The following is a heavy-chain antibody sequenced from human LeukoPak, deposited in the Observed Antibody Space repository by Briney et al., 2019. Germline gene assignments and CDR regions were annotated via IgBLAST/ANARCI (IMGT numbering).Heavy chain of an antibody. Sequence: PSETLSLTCTVSGGSIGTYYWSWIRQSPGKGLGWIGYIYVTGSTRYNPYLQSRVTISVDTSRNQFFLKMSSVTAADTAVYCARHIGGGIEDMDVWGKGTKVTVSS. CDR1: GGSIGTYY. V-gene: IGHV4-59*08. CDR3: ARHIGGGIEDMDV. D-gene: IGHD3-16*02. J-gene: IGHJ6*03. CDR2: IYVTGST.